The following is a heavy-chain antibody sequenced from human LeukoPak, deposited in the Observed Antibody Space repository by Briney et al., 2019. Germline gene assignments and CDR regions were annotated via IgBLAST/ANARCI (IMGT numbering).Heavy chain of an antibody. D-gene: IGHD5-24*01. CDR3: ARPEMATWYFDL. Sequence: PSETLSLTCTVSGGSISSYYWSWIRQPPGKGLEWLGYIYYSGSTNYNPSLKSRVTISVDTSKNQFSLKLSSVTAADTAVYYCARPEMATWYFDLWGRGTLVTVSS. CDR1: GGSISSYY. V-gene: IGHV4-59*01. CDR2: IYYSGST. J-gene: IGHJ2*01.